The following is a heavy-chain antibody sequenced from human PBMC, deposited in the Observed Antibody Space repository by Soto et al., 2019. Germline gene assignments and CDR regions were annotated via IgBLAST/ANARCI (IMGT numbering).Heavy chain of an antibody. V-gene: IGHV4-4*02. CDR3: ARLTISYYYYSGSYSRDY. Sequence: QVQLQESGPGLVKPSGTLSLTCAVSGASISSSNWWSWVRQPPGKGLEWIGEIYHSGSTNYNPSHQRRVTISVDKSKPELFLKLSSVTAAGTAVYYCARLTISYYYYSGSYSRDYWGQGNLVTVSS. J-gene: IGHJ4*02. CDR2: IYHSGST. CDR1: GASISSSNW. D-gene: IGHD3-10*01.